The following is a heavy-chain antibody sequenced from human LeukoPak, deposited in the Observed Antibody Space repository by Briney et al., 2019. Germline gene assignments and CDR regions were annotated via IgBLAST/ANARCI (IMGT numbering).Heavy chain of an antibody. CDR2: ISWNSGSI. Sequence: GGSLRLSCAASGFTFDDYAMHWVRQAPGKGLEWVSGISWNSGSIGYADSVKGRFTISRDNAKNSLYLQMNSLRAEDTALYYCAKVGYYDSSGYYSFDYWGQGTLATVSS. CDR1: GFTFDDYA. CDR3: AKVGYYDSSGYYSFDY. D-gene: IGHD3-22*01. J-gene: IGHJ4*02. V-gene: IGHV3-9*01.